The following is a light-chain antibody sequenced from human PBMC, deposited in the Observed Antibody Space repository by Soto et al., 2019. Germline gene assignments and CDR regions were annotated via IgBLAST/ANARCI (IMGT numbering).Light chain of an antibody. V-gene: IGLV2-11*01. CDR3: CSYAGSYTFV. CDR1: SSDVGAYDY. CDR2: DVN. J-gene: IGLJ1*01. Sequence: QSVLTQPRSVSESPGQSVTISCTGTSSDVGAYDYVSWYQQHPSKAPKLMIYDVNKRPSGVPDRFSGSKSGNTASLTISGLQAEDEADYYCCSYAGSYTFVFGTGTKLTVL.